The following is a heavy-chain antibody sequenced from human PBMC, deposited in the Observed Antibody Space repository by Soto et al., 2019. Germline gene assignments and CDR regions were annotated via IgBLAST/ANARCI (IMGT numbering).Heavy chain of an antibody. J-gene: IGHJ4*02. D-gene: IGHD2-2*01. CDR3: ARDGCISTSCLQSY. V-gene: IGHV1-3*01. CDR1: GYTFTSYA. CDR2: INAGNGNT. Sequence: ASVKVSCKASGYTFTSYAMHWVRQAPGQRLEWMGWINAGNGNTKYSQKFQGRVTMTRDTSTSTVYMELSSLRSEDTAVYYCARDGCISTSCLQSYWGQGTLVTVSS.